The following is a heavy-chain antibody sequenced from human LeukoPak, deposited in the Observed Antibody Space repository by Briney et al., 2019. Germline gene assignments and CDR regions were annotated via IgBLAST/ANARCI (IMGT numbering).Heavy chain of an antibody. J-gene: IGHJ4*02. D-gene: IGHD1-26*01. CDR3: VRGGTYYLPY. CDR2: ILHTGPT. V-gene: IGHV4-4*02. CDR1: GVSITDNW. Sequence: SETLSLTCAVSGVSITDNWWSWVRQPPGKGLEWIGEILHTGPTSFNPSLKSRVTISMDKSKNQLSLRLNSVTAADTAIYYCVRGGTYYLPYWGQGILVTVSS.